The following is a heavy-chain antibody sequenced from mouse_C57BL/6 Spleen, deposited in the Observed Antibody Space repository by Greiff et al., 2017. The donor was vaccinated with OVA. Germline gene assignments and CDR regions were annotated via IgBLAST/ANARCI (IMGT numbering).Heavy chain of an antibody. Sequence: QVQLQQSRAELVRPGASVKLSCKASGYTFTDYYINWVKQRPGQGLEWIARIYPGSGNTYYNEKFKGKATLTAEKSSSTAYMQLSSLTSEDSAVYFCARKGYGSSRYYFDYWGQGTTLTVSS. D-gene: IGHD1-1*01. J-gene: IGHJ2*01. CDR2: IYPGSGNT. V-gene: IGHV1-76*01. CDR1: GYTFTDYY. CDR3: ARKGYGSSRYYFDY.